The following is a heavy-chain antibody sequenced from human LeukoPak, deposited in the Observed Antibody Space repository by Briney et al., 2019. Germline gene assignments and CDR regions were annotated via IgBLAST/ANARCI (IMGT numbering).Heavy chain of an antibody. Sequence: GGSLRHSCAASGFTFSSYAMSWVRRAPGKGLEWVSAISGSGGSTYYADSVKGRFTISRDNSKNTLFLQMNSLRAEDTAVYYCAKRYCTGISCSYYFYYGMDVWGQGTTVTVSS. CDR3: AKRYCTGISCSYYFYYGMDV. CDR2: ISGSGGST. V-gene: IGHV3-23*01. J-gene: IGHJ6*02. CDR1: GFTFSSYA. D-gene: IGHD2-8*02.